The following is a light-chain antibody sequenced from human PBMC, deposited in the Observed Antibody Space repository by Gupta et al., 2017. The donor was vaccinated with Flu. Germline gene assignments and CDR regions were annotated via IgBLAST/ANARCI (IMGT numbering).Light chain of an antibody. CDR3: QQRSNWPPWT. CDR2: DAS. CDR1: QSVSNY. Sequence: EIVLTQSPATLSLSPGERATLSCRASQSVSNYLAWYQQKPGQAPRLLIYDASNRATGIPARFSGSGSATAFTLTISSLEPEDFAVYYCQQRSNWPPWTFGQGTKVEV. V-gene: IGKV3-11*01. J-gene: IGKJ1*01.